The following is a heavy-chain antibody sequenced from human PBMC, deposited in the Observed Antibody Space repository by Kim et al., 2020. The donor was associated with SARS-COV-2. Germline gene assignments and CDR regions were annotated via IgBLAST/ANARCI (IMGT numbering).Heavy chain of an antibody. CDR2: IYYSGST. D-gene: IGHD5-18*01. CDR3: ARVGVQLWINYFDY. CDR1: GGSISSGGYY. Sequence: SETLSLTCTVSGGSISSGGYYWSWIRQHPGKGLEWIGYIYYSGSTYYNPSLKSRVTISVDTSKNQLSLKLSSVTAADTAVYYCARVGVQLWINYFDYWGQGTPVTVSS. J-gene: IGHJ4*02. V-gene: IGHV4-31*03.